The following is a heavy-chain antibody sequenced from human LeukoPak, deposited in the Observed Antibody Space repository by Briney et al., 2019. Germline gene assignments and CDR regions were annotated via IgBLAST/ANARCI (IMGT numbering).Heavy chain of an antibody. Sequence: SETLSLTCTVSGGSISSSSYYWGWIRQPPGKGLEWIGSIYYSGSTYYNPSLKSRVTISVDTSKNQFSLKLSSVTAADTAVYYCASAQQDYYDSSGHGDYWGQGTLVTVSS. D-gene: IGHD3-22*01. CDR3: ASAQQDYYDSSGHGDY. CDR1: GGSISSSSYY. V-gene: IGHV4-39*07. J-gene: IGHJ4*02. CDR2: IYYSGST.